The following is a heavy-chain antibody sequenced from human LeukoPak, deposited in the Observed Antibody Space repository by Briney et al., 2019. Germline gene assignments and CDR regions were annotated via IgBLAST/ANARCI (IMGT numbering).Heavy chain of an antibody. D-gene: IGHD4-17*01. CDR1: GFTFSSYA. J-gene: IGHJ4*02. Sequence: PGGSLRLSCAASGFTFSSYAMHWVRQAPGKGLEWVAVISYDGSNKYYADSVKGRFTISRDNSKNTLYLQMNSLRAEDTAVYYCARDPTVYGDYPPYYFDYWGQGTLVTVSS. V-gene: IGHV3-30-3*01. CDR3: ARDPTVYGDYPPYYFDY. CDR2: ISYDGSNK.